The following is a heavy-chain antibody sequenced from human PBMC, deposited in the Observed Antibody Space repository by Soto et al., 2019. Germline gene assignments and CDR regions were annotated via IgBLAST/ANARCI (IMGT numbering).Heavy chain of an antibody. Sequence: SETLSLTWGVSGGSISRGGYSWSWIRQPPGKGLEWIGYIYHSGSTYYNPSLKSRVTISVDRSKNQFSLKLSSVTAADTAVYYCARVPGPWGQGTLVTVSS. V-gene: IGHV4-30-2*01. CDR1: GGSISRGGYS. CDR3: ARVPGP. J-gene: IGHJ5*02. CDR2: IYHSGST.